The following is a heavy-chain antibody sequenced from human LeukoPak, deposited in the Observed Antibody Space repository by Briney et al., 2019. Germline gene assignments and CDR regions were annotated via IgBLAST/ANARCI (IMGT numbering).Heavy chain of an antibody. V-gene: IGHV3-53*01. CDR1: GFTVSSNY. CDR2: IYSVGST. D-gene: IGHD6-6*01. Sequence: GGSLRLSCAASGFTVSSNYMSWVRQAPGKGLEWVSVIYSVGSTYYADSVKGRFTISRDNSKNTLYLQMNSLRAEDTAVYYCASCLPYSSSSWYYYYGMDVWGQGTTVTVSS. J-gene: IGHJ6*02. CDR3: ASCLPYSSSSWYYYYGMDV.